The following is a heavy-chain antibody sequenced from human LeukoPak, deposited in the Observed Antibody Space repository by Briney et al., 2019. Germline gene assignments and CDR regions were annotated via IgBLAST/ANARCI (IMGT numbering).Heavy chain of an antibody. CDR3: ARVRDGYNRNWAY. J-gene: IGHJ4*02. CDR2: IYYNVAT. D-gene: IGHD5-24*01. CDR1: GGSISSGIYY. V-gene: IGHV4-39*02. Sequence: SETLSLTCTVSGGSISSGIYYWGWSRQPPGKGLEWIGSIYYNVATYYNSSLKSRVTISVDTSKNHLSLKLSSVTAADTAVYYCARVRDGYNRNWAYWGQGTLVTVSS.